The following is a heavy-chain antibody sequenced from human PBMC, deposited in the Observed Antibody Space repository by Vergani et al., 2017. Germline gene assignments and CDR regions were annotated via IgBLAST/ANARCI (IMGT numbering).Heavy chain of an antibody. J-gene: IGHJ6*02. D-gene: IGHD3-3*01. CDR1: GFTFSSYS. CDR3: AKDLGTIFGVVIYYYYGMDV. Sequence: VQLVESGGGVVQPGRSLRLSCAASGFTFSSYSMNWVRQAPGKGLEWVSYISSSSSTIYYADSVKGRFTISRDNAKNSLYLQMNSLRAEDTAVYYCAKDLGTIFGVVIYYYYGMDVWGQGTTVTVSS. V-gene: IGHV3-48*01. CDR2: ISSSSSTI.